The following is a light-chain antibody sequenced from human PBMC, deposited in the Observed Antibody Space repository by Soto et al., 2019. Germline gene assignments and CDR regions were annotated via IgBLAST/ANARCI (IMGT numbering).Light chain of an antibody. CDR1: SSKNGSNT. J-gene: IGLJ1*01. CDR3: AAWDDSLNAYV. Sequence: QSVLTQPHSASGTPGQRVTISCSGSSSKNGSNTVNWYQQIPGTAPKLLLYSNNQRPSGVPDRFSGSKSGTSASLAISGLQSEDEADYYCAAWDDSLNAYVFGIGTKVTVL. V-gene: IGLV1-44*01. CDR2: SNN.